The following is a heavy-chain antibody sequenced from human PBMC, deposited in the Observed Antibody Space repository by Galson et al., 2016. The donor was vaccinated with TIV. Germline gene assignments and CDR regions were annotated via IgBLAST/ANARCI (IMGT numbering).Heavy chain of an antibody. Sequence: SVKVSCKASGYTFSKYGISWVRQAPGQGLEWVGWIGANSGDTNSAQKLQGRVTLATDTSTSTAYMELRSLRFDDTAVYYCARDRGSMTMILVADYYYAMDVWGQGTTVTVSS. V-gene: IGHV1-18*01. CDR1: GYTFSKYG. D-gene: IGHD3-22*01. J-gene: IGHJ6*02. CDR2: IGANSGDT. CDR3: ARDRGSMTMILVADYYYAMDV.